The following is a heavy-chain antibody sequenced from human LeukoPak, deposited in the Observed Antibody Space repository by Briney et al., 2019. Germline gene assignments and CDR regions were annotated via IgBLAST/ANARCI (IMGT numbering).Heavy chain of an antibody. CDR1: GFTFSSYG. V-gene: IGHV3-30*03. J-gene: IGHJ4*02. CDR3: ARDSGPSLSALDY. CDR2: LSYDGSNE. Sequence: PGRSLRLSCAASGFTFSSYGMHWVRQAPGKGLEWVALLSYDGSNEYYADSVRGRFTISRDNSKFTLYMQMNSLRAEDTAVYYCARDSGPSLSALDYWGQGTLVTVSS.